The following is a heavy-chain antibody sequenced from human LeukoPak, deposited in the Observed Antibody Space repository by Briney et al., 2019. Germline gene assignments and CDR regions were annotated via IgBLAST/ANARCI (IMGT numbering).Heavy chain of an antibody. CDR1: GGAISSGDYY. CDR2: ISYSGNT. V-gene: IGHV4-30-4*08. D-gene: IGHD3-10*01. Sequence: SQTLSLTCTVSGGAISSGDYYWSWIRQPPGGGLEWIGYISYSGNTYYNPSLKSRVTISLDTSKNQFSLKLSSVTAAVKALYFTARYITNSNKCFGARGFDPWGQGTLVTVYS. CDR3: ARYITNSNKCFGARGFDP. J-gene: IGHJ5*02.